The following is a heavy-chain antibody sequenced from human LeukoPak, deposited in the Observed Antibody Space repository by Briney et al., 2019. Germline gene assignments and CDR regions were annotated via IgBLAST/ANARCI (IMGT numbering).Heavy chain of an antibody. CDR2: ISGSGGST. D-gene: IGHD3-22*01. V-gene: IGHV3-23*01. CDR3: ATSKGYYYDSSGYFY. CDR1: GFTFSSYA. Sequence: GGSLRLSCAASGFTFSSYAMSWVRQAPGKGLEWVSAISGSGGSTYYADSVKGRFTISRDNSKNTLYLQMNSLRAEDTAVYYCATSKGYYYDSSGYFYWGQGTLVTVSP. J-gene: IGHJ4*02.